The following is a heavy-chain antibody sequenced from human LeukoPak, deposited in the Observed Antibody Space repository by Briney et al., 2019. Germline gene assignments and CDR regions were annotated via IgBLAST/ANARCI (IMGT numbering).Heavy chain of an antibody. Sequence: SVKVSCKASGGTFSSYAISWVRQAPGQGLEWMGSIIPILGIANYAQKFQGRVTITADKSTSTAYMELSSLRSEDTAVYYCARDRGVRVAVAGTYNWFDPWGQGTLVTVSS. CDR3: ARDRGVRVAVAGTYNWFDP. J-gene: IGHJ5*02. CDR2: IIPILGIA. V-gene: IGHV1-69*04. CDR1: GGTFSSYA. D-gene: IGHD6-19*01.